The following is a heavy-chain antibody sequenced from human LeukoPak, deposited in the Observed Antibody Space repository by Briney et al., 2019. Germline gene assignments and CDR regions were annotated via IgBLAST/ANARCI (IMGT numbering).Heavy chain of an antibody. J-gene: IGHJ5*02. Sequence: GASVKVSCTASGYTFTSYYIHWVRQAPGQGLEWMGGINPSGGSTMYAQKFQGRVTMTRDMSTSTVYMELSSLRSEDTAVYYCARAGDYGSVTGWFDPWGQGTLVTVSS. D-gene: IGHD3-10*01. V-gene: IGHV1-46*01. CDR1: GYTFTSYY. CDR2: INPSGGST. CDR3: ARAGDYGSVTGWFDP.